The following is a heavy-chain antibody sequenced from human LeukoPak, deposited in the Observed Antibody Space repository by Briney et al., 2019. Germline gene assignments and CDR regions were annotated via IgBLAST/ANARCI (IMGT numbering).Heavy chain of an antibody. V-gene: IGHV1-69*13. J-gene: IGHJ5*02. CDR2: IIPIFGTA. D-gene: IGHD3-3*01. Sequence: SVKVSCKASGGTFSSYAISWVRQAPGQGLEWMGGIIPIFGTANYAQKFQGRVTITADESTSTAYMELSSLRSEDTAVYYCARGRRYDFWSGYSFSYWFDPWGQGTLVTVSS. CDR1: GGTFSSYA. CDR3: ARGRRYDFWSGYSFSYWFDP.